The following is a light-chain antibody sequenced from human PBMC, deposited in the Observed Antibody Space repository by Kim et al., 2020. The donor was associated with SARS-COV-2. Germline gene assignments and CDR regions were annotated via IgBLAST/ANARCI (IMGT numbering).Light chain of an antibody. J-gene: IGKJ3*01. Sequence: PGESAPLSGRASQSVGRNLAWYQQKPGQAPRLVIYGASTRATGVPARFSGSGYGTEFTLTISSLQSEDFAVYYCQQYNNWPPLTFGPGTRVDIK. V-gene: IGKV3-15*01. CDR2: GAS. CDR1: QSVGRN. CDR3: QQYNNWPPLT.